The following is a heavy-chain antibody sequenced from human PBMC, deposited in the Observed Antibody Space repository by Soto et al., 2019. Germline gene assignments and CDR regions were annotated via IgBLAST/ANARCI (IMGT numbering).Heavy chain of an antibody. D-gene: IGHD5-12*01. J-gene: IGHJ6*02. CDR2: IIPIFGTA. Sequence: GASVKVSCKASGGTFSSYAISWVRQAPGQGLEWMGGIIPIFGTANYAQKFQGRVTITADESTSTAYMELSSLRSEDTAVYYCARGRRGYSGYDPSDYYYYYSGMDVWGQGTTVTVSS. V-gene: IGHV1-69*13. CDR1: GGTFSSYA. CDR3: ARGRRGYSGYDPSDYYYYYSGMDV.